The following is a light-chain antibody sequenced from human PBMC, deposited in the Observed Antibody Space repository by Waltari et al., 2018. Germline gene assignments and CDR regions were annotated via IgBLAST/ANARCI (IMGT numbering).Light chain of an antibody. CDR3: QQRTDWPPLT. J-gene: IGKJ4*01. V-gene: IGKV3-11*01. Sequence: EIVLTQSPATLSLSPGERATLSCRASQSVGTYLAWYQQKPGQAPRPLSSVASYRASGIPARFSGSGSGTDFTLTISSLEPEDFAIYYCQQRTDWPPLTFGGGTKVEIK. CDR1: QSVGTY. CDR2: VAS.